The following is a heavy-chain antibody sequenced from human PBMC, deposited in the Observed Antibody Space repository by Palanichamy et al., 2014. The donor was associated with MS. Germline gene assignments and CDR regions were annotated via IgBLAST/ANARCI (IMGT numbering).Heavy chain of an antibody. J-gene: IGHJ5*02. CDR2: INSDGSST. CDR1: GFTFSSYW. D-gene: IGHD1-7*01. CDR3: ARNRYNWNYVVWFDP. Sequence: EVQLVESGGGLVQPGGSLRLSCAASGFTFSSYWMHWVRQAPGKGLVWVSRINSDGSSTSYADSVKSRFTISRDNAKNTLYLQMNSLRAEDTAVYYCARNRYNWNYVVWFDPRGQGTLVTVSS. V-gene: IGHV3-74*01.